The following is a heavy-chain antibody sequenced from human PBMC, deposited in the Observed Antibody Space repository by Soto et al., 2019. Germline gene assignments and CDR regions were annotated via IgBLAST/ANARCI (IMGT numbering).Heavy chain of an antibody. CDR2: IYYSGST. J-gene: IGHJ4*02. Sequence: PSETLSLTCTFSGGSISSGGYYWSWIRQHPGKGLEWIGYIYYSGSTYYNPSLKSRVTISVDTSKNQFSLKLSSVTAADTAVYYCASDREGYCSSTSCYPAGYFDYWGQGTLVTVSS. CDR3: ASDREGYCSSTSCYPAGYFDY. CDR1: GGSISSGGYY. V-gene: IGHV4-31*03. D-gene: IGHD2-2*01.